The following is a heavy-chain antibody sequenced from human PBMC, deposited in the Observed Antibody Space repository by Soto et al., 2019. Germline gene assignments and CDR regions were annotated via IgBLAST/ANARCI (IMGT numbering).Heavy chain of an antibody. Sequence: QVQLQESGPGLVKPSQTLSLTCTVSGGSISSGGYYWSWIRQHPGKGLEWIGYIYYSGSTYYNPSLQSRVTISVHMSKNPFSLKRSSVTASDTAVYYCARAVLVPAAIAGRPVDYYYGMDVWGQGTTVTVSS. V-gene: IGHV4-31*03. D-gene: IGHD2-2*01. CDR3: ARAVLVPAAIAGRPVDYYYGMDV. CDR1: GGSISSGGYY. CDR2: IYYSGST. J-gene: IGHJ6*02.